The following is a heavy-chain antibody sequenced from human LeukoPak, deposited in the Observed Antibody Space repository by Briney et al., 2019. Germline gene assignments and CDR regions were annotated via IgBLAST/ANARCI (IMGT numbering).Heavy chain of an antibody. D-gene: IGHD3-22*01. CDR3: ARDKEILSITMIVAPRGSWFDP. CDR2: IYYSGST. V-gene: IGHV4-39*07. Sequence: SETLSLTCTVSGGSISSSSYYWGWIRQPPGKGLEWIGSIYYSGSTYYNPSLKSRVTISVDTSKNQFSLKLSSVTAADTAVYYCARDKEILSITMIVAPRGSWFDPWGQGTLVTASS. J-gene: IGHJ5*02. CDR1: GGSISSSSYY.